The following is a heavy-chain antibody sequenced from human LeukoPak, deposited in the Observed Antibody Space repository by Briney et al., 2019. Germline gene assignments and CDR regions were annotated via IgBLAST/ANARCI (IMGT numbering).Heavy chain of an antibody. CDR1: GYSFTSYW. CDR3: XXXXXXSXPPPVGAFDI. J-gene: IGHJ3*02. Sequence: GESLKISCKGSGYSFTSYWIGWVRQMPGKGLEWMGIIYPGDSDTRYSPSFQGQVTISADKSISTAYLQWSSLKASDTAMYYCXXXXXXSXPPPVGAFDIWGQGTMVTVSS. CDR2: IYPGDSDT. V-gene: IGHV5-51*01.